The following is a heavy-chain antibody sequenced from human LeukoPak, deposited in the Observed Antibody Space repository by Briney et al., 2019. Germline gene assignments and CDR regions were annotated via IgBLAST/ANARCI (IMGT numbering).Heavy chain of an antibody. CDR3: ARRETKSGYAWGHNWFDP. CDR2: IYSGGST. V-gene: IGHV3-53*01. Sequence: PGGSLRLSCAASGFTVSSNYMSWVRQAPGKGLEWVSVIYSGGSTYYAGSVKGRFTISRDNSKNTLYLQMNSLRAEDTAVYYCARRETKSGYAWGHNWFDPWGQGTLVTVSS. J-gene: IGHJ5*02. CDR1: GFTVSSNY. D-gene: IGHD5-12*01.